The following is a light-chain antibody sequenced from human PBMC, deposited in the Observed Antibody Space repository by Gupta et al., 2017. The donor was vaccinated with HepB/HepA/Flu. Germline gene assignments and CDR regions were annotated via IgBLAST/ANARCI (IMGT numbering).Light chain of an antibody. Sequence: EIVMTQSPATLSVSPGERATLSCRASQSIISNLAWYQQKPGQAPRLLIYGASTRATGIPARFRGSGYGREFTLTISSRQTEDFAVYYCQQDNKSPPLTFGGGTKVEIK. J-gene: IGKJ4*01. V-gene: IGKV3-15*01. CDR3: QQDNKSPPLT. CDR2: GAS. CDR1: QSIISN.